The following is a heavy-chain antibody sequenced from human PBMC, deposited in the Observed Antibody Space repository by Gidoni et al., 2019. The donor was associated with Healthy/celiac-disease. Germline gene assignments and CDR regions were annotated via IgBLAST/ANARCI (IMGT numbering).Heavy chain of an antibody. D-gene: IGHD1-26*01. CDR3: AKVGGATDY. CDR2: ISGSGGST. CDR1: GFTFSSFA. V-gene: IGHV3-23*01. Sequence: EVQLLESGGGLVQPGGSLSLRCAASGFTFSSFAMSWVRQAPGKGLGWVSAISGSGGSTYYADSVKGRFTISRDNSKNTLYLQMNSLRAEDTAVYYCAKVGGATDYWGQGTLVTVSS. J-gene: IGHJ4*02.